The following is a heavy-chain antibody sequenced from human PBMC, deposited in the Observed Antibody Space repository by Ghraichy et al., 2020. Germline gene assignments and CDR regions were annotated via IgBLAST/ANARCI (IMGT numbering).Heavy chain of an antibody. J-gene: IGHJ6*02. V-gene: IGHV1-18*01. D-gene: IGHD2-15*01. CDR2: ISPYNGNT. Sequence: ASVKVSCKASGYTFSNYGISWVRQAPGQGLEWMGWISPYNGNTNYAQKFQGRVTMTTDTFTSTAYMELRSLGSDDTAVYYGARDLDIVVVVATPRHYGLDVWGQGTPVIVSS. CDR3: ARDLDIVVVVATPRHYGLDV. CDR1: GYTFSNYG.